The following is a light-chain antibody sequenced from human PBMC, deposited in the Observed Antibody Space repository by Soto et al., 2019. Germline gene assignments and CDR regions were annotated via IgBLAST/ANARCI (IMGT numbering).Light chain of an antibody. V-gene: IGKV1-5*03. CDR3: QRYNDFPYV. CDR1: QSISNW. J-gene: IGKJ2*01. Sequence: DIQMTQSPSTLSASVGDRVTITCRASQSISNWLAWYQQKPGKAPKLLIYKAINLQSGVPSRFSGSGSGTGFSLTISGLKPDDFATYYCQRYNDFPYVFGQGPKL. CDR2: KAI.